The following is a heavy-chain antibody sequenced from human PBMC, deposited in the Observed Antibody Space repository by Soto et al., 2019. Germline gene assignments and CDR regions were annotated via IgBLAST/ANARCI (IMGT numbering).Heavy chain of an antibody. J-gene: IGHJ4*02. CDR1: GFISTSYN. Sequence: QVHLVQSGAEVKKPGTSVKVSCKASGFISTSYNFHWVRQAPGQSLEWMGRINAGNGNTQYLQKFQGRVTMTTDTSASTAFVELSSLGFDDTAVYYCATDYGSNWRLWGQGTLVSVSS. D-gene: IGHD3-22*01. V-gene: IGHV1-3*01. CDR2: INAGNGNT. CDR3: ATDYGSNWRL.